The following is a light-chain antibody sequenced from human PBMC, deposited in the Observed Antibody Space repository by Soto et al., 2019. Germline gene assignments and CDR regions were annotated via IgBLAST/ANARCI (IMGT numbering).Light chain of an antibody. CDR1: SSDGGAHNV. V-gene: IGLV2-14*01. Sequence: QSVLTQPASESGSPGQAITISFSGSSSDGGAHNVVSWYQHHPGKAPKLMIYEASNRPSGVTNRFSGSKSGNTASLTISGLQAEDEADYYCNSYTSSNTYGFGSGTKVTVL. J-gene: IGLJ1*01. CDR2: EAS. CDR3: NSYTSSNTYG.